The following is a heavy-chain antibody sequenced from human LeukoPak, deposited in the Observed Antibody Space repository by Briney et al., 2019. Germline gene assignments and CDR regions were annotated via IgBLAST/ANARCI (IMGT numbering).Heavy chain of an antibody. J-gene: IGHJ3*01. V-gene: IGHV1-2*02. Sequence: ASVTVSFKTSGYTFTVYYMHWVRQAPGQGLEYMGWINPNSGGTNYPQKFQGRVTMTRDTSISTAYMELSSLRSDDTAVYYCARLWGRFDAFDVWGQGTMVTVSS. CDR1: GYTFTVYY. D-gene: IGHD7-27*01. CDR3: ARLWGRFDAFDV. CDR2: INPNSGGT.